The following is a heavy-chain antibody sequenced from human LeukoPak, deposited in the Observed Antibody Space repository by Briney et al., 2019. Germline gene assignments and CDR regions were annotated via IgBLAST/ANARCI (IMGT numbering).Heavy chain of an antibody. Sequence: PGGSLRLSCAASGFTFSSFEMNWVRQAPGKGLVWVSRIYGDGSSTSYADSVKGRFTITRDNAKNALFLQLNSLRAEDTAVYYCAREMDSGYAEYYFDYWGQGTLVTVSS. CDR1: GFTFSSFE. V-gene: IGHV3-74*01. J-gene: IGHJ4*02. D-gene: IGHD5-12*01. CDR3: AREMDSGYAEYYFDY. CDR2: IYGDGSST.